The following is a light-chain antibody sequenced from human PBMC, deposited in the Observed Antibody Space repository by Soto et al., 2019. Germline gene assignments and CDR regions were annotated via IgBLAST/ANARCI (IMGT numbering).Light chain of an antibody. Sequence: IVLTQSPASLSVSPGERATLSCRASQSVSGNLAWYQQKPGQAPRLLIYDASNRATGIPARFSGSGSGTEFTLTISGLQSEDVGVYYCQQYNNWPPSTFGQGTRLEI. J-gene: IGKJ5*01. V-gene: IGKV3D-15*01. CDR2: DAS. CDR3: QQYNNWPPST. CDR1: QSVSGN.